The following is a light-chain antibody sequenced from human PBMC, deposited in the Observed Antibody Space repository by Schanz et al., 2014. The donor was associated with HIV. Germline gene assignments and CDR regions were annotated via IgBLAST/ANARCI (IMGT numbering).Light chain of an antibody. J-gene: IGLJ1*01. CDR3: SSYTSISTLV. V-gene: IGLV2-14*03. Sequence: QSALTQPASVSGSPGQSITISCTGTSSDVGADNSVSWYQQHPGRAPRLLVYDVTYRPSGVSNRFSGSKSGNTASLTISGLQPEDEADYYCSSYTSISTLVFGTGTKLTVL. CDR2: DVT. CDR1: SSDVGADNS.